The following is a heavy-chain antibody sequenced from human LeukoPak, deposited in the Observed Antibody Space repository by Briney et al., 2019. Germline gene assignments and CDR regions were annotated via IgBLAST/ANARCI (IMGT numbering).Heavy chain of an antibody. J-gene: IGHJ4*02. CDR1: GYTFTSYD. Sequence: ASVKVSCKASGYTFTSYDINWVRQATGQGLEWMGWMNPNSGNTGYAQKFQGRVTITRNTSISTAYMELSSLRSEDTAVYYCARGGVLRYFDWLGDYWGQGTLVTVSS. CDR3: ARGGVLRYFDWLGDY. V-gene: IGHV1-8*03. CDR2: MNPNSGNT. D-gene: IGHD3-9*01.